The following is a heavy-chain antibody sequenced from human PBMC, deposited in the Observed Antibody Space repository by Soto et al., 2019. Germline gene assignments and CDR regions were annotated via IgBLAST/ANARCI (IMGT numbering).Heavy chain of an antibody. J-gene: IGHJ6*02. CDR1: GFTFSSYG. CDR3: ARDCSGGSCYRYYYYGMDV. V-gene: IGHV3-33*01. CDR2: IWYDGSNK. D-gene: IGHD2-15*01. Sequence: GGSLRLSCAASGFTFSSYGMHWVRQAPGKGLEWVAVIWYDGSNKYYADSVKGRFTISRDNSKNTLYLQMNSLRAEDTAVYYCARDCSGGSCYRYYYYGMDVWGQGTTVTVSS.